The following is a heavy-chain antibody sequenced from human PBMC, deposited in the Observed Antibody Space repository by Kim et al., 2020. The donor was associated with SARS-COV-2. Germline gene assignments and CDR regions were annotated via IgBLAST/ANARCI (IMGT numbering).Heavy chain of an antibody. CDR3: VRLNQRYYFDF. Sequence: TIYADSVKGRFTIPRDNAKNALYLKMKRLRAEDTALYYCVRLNQRYYFDFWGQGTLVSVSS. CDR2: T. V-gene: IGHV3-74*01. D-gene: IGHD2-21*01. J-gene: IGHJ4*02.